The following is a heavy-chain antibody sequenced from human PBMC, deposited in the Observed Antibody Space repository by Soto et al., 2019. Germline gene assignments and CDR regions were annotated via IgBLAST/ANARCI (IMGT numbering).Heavy chain of an antibody. CDR2: ISGSGGST. J-gene: IGHJ6*03. CDR3: AKYVEGVVRGVIISPFFPYYYYYMDV. Sequence: GGSLRLSCAASGFTFSSYAMSWVRQAPGKGLEWVSAISGSGGSTYYADSVKGRFTISRDNSKNTLYLQMNSLRAEDTAVYYCAKYVEGVVRGVIISPFFPYYYYYMDVWGKGTTVTVSS. CDR1: GFTFSSYA. V-gene: IGHV3-23*01. D-gene: IGHD3-10*01.